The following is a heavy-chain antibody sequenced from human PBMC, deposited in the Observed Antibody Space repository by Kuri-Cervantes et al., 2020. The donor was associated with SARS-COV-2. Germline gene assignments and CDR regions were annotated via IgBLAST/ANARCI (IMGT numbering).Heavy chain of an antibody. CDR1: GFTFSSYA. CDR3: ARAGRWLQSTPFDY. V-gene: IGHV3-21*01. CDR2: ISSSSSYI. J-gene: IGHJ4*02. D-gene: IGHD5-24*01. Sequence: GESLKISCAAFGFTFSSYAMSWVRQTPGKGLEWVSSISSSSSYIYYADSVKGRFTISRDNAKNSLYLQMNSLRAEDTAVYYCARAGRWLQSTPFDYWGQGTLVTVSS.